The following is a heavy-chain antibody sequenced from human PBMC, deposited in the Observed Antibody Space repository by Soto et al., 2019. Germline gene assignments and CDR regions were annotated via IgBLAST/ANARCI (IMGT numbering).Heavy chain of an antibody. V-gene: IGHV1-18*01. CDR1: GYPFTSYG. D-gene: IGHD6-19*01. CDR3: ASTYSSGWYGDFDY. J-gene: IGHJ4*02. Sequence: QVQLVQSGAEVKKPGASVKVSCKASGYPFTSYGISWVPQAPGQGLEWMGWISAYTGNTTYAQKLQGRVTMTTDTSTSTAYMELRSLRSDDTAVYYCASTYSSGWYGDFDYWGQGTLATVSS. CDR2: ISAYTGNT.